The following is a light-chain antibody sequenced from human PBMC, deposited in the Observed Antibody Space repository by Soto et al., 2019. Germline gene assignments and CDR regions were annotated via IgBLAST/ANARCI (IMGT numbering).Light chain of an antibody. CDR2: GAS. J-gene: IGKJ1*01. V-gene: IGKV3-15*01. CDR3: QQYNDWSRT. CDR1: QSVSSN. Sequence: EVVMTQSPATLSVSPGERATLSCRASQSVSSNLAWYQQRLGQAPRLLISGASTRVTDIPARFSGSGSGTEFTLTISRLQSEDFADYDCQQYNDWSRTFVQGTKVEIK.